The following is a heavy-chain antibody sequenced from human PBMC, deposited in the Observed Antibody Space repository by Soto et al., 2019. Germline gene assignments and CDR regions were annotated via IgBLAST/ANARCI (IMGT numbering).Heavy chain of an antibody. J-gene: IGHJ4*02. CDR1: GFTFSNYW. V-gene: IGHV3-7*01. Sequence: PGGSLRLSCAASGFTFSNYWMTWVRQAPGKGLEWVANIKEDGSEKHYVDSVKGRFTISRDNAKNSLYLQMNSLRVEDKAVYFCSRDVVVGAKALNYWRQGALVNVSS. CDR3: SRDVVVGAKALNY. CDR2: IKEDGSEK. D-gene: IGHD2-15*01.